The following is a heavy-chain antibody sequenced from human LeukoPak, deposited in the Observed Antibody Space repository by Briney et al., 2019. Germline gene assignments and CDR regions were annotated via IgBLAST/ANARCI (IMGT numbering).Heavy chain of an antibody. CDR1: GFTFSSYG. D-gene: IGHD3-16*02. CDR2: IHHDGSNK. Sequence: GGSLRLSCAASGFTFSSYGMHWVRQAPGKGLDWVAYIHHDGSNKYYADSVRGRFTISRDNSKNTLYLQMNSLRAEDTAVYYCARDDRIGVTPDYWGQGTLVTVSS. CDR3: ARDDRIGVTPDY. J-gene: IGHJ4*02. V-gene: IGHV3-30*02.